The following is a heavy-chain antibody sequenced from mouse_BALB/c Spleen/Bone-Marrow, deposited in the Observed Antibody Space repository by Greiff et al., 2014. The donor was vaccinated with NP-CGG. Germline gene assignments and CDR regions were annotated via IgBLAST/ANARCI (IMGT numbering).Heavy chain of an antibody. CDR2: LNPYNDGT. CDR1: GYTFTSYV. J-gene: IGHJ3*01. CDR3: ARRGYRYDGFAY. D-gene: IGHD2-14*01. V-gene: IGHV1-14*01. Sequence: VQLKDSGPELVKPGASVKMSCKASGYTFTSYVMHWVKQKPGQGLEWIGYLNPYNDGTKYNEKFKGKATLTSDKSSSTAYMELSSLTSEDSAVYYCARRGYRYDGFAYWGQGTLVTVSA.